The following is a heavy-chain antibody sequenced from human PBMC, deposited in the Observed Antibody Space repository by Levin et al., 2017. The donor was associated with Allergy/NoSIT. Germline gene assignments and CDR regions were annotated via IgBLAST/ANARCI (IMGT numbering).Heavy chain of an antibody. CDR2: IYYSGST. J-gene: IGHJ4*02. Sequence: SETLSLTCIVSGGSISETPNYWDWIRQSPGMGLEWIGTIYYSGSTSYNPSLKSRVTMSVDTSKNQFSLKLNSVTAADTAVYYCARHSPHYYDSGSYYSPFDFWGQGTLVTVSS. D-gene: IGHD3-10*01. CDR3: ARHSPHYYDSGSYYSPFDF. V-gene: IGHV4-39*01. CDR1: GGSISETPNY.